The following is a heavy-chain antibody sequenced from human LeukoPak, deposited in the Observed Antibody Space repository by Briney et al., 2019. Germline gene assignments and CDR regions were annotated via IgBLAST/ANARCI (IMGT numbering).Heavy chain of an antibody. CDR3: AKTGVRYFDWLFYFDY. J-gene: IGHJ4*02. D-gene: IGHD3-9*01. Sequence: PGGTLRLSCAASGFTFSSYAMSWVRQAPGKGLEWVSAISGGGGSTYYADSVKGRFTISRDNSKNTQYLQMNSLRAEDTAVYYCAKTGVRYFDWLFYFDYWGQGTLVTVSS. CDR2: ISGGGGST. CDR1: GFTFSSYA. V-gene: IGHV3-23*01.